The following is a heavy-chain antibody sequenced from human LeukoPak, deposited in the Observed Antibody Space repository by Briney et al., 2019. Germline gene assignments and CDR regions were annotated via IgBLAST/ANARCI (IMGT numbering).Heavy chain of an antibody. CDR3: ARGVSSSLDY. V-gene: IGHV4-30-2*01. D-gene: IGHD6-6*01. Sequence: MASETLSLTCTVSGGSISSGGYYWSWIRQPPGKGLEWIGYIYHSGSTYYNPSLESRVTISVDRSKNQFSLKLSSVTAADTAVYYCARGVSSSLDYWGQGTLVTVSS. CDR2: IYHSGST. CDR1: GGSISSGGYY. J-gene: IGHJ4*02.